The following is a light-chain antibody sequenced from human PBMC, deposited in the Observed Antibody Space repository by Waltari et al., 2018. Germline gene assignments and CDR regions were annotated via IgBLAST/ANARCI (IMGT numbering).Light chain of an antibody. CDR2: WAS. CDR1: QSVLSSSNNKNY. V-gene: IGKV4-1*01. J-gene: IGKJ2*01. CDR3: QQCYTYPYT. Sequence: IVMTLSPDSMALSLAARASINCKSSQSVLSSSNNKNYLGWYQQKPGQPPNLLIFWASTRESGVPDRFSGSGSGTDFTLTISSLQTEDVAVYYCQQCYTYPYTFGQGTNLEIK.